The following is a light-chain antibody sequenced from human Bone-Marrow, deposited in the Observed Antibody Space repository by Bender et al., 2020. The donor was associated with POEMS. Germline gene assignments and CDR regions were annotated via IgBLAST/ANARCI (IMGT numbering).Light chain of an antibody. Sequence: QSALTQPASVSGSPGQSVTLSCTGTSSDVGGYNYVSWYQQHPGKAPKLMIYDVSNRPSGVSDRFSGSKSGASASLAISGLRSEDEADYYCASWDDSLSGWVFGGGTKLTVL. CDR1: SSDVGGYNY. CDR3: ASWDDSLSGWV. J-gene: IGLJ3*02. CDR2: DVS. V-gene: IGLV2-14*03.